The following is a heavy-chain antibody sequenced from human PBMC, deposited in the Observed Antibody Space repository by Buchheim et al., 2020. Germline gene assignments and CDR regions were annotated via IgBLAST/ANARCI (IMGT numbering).Heavy chain of an antibody. CDR1: GFTFSDYY. J-gene: IGHJ6*02. Sequence: QVQLVESGGGLVKPGGSLRLSCAASGFTFSDYYMSWIRQAPGKGLEWVSYISSSSSYTNYADSVKGRFTISRDNAKNLLYLQMNSLKAEDTAVYYCARDSIAAEDAHRYYYYYGMDVWGQGTT. CDR3: ARDSIAAEDAHRYYYYYGMDV. V-gene: IGHV3-11*06. CDR2: ISSSSSYT. D-gene: IGHD6-13*01.